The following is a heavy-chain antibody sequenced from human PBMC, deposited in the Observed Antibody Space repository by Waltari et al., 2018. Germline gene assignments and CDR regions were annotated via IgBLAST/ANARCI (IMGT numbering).Heavy chain of an antibody. D-gene: IGHD6-13*01. CDR1: GGSFSGYY. V-gene: IGHV4-34*01. J-gene: IGHJ4*02. CDR2: INHSGST. CDR3: ARGRGRSRIAAAGTLWGLHFDY. Sequence: QVQLQQWGAGLLKPSETLSLTCAVYGGSFSGYYWSWIRQPPGTGLEWIGEINHSGSTNYNPSLKSRVTISVDTSKNQFSLKLSSVTAADTAVYYCARGRGRSRIAAAGTLWGLHFDYWGQGTLVTVSS.